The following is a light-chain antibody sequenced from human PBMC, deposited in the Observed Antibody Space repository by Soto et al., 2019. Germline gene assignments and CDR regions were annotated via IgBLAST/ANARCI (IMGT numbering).Light chain of an antibody. CDR3: QQYKNWPPTWA. CDR2: GAS. Sequence: EIEMTQSPATLSVSPGERATLSCRASQSVSSNLAWYQQKPGQAPRLLIYGASTRATGIPARFSGSGSGTEFTLTISSLQSEDFAVYYCQQYKNWPPTWAFGQGTKVEIK. J-gene: IGKJ1*01. V-gene: IGKV3-15*01. CDR1: QSVSSN.